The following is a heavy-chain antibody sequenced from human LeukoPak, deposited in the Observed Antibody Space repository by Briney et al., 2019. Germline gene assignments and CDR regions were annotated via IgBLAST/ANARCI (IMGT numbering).Heavy chain of an antibody. Sequence: EASVKVSCKASGYTFTSYDINWVRQATGQGLEWMGWVNPNSGNTGYAQKFQGRVTITRNTSISTAYMELSSLRSEDTAVYYCASGQLAPPLDAFDIWGQGTMVTVSS. V-gene: IGHV1-8*03. CDR1: GYTFTSYD. J-gene: IGHJ3*02. CDR3: ASGQLAPPLDAFDI. CDR2: VNPNSGNT.